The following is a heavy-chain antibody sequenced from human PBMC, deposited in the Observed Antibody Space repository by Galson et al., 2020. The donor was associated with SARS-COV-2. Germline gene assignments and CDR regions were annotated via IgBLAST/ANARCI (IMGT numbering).Heavy chain of an antibody. D-gene: IGHD5-12*01. V-gene: IGHV4-39*01. J-gene: IGHJ6*02. CDR2: IYYTGTT. CDR1: AGSVSSSRYY. CDR3: TRPGRDNGYSRYLGDEYAVDV. Sequence: ASETLSLTSTASAGSVSSSRYYCGRPRQPPGKGLEWIGSIYYTGTTHYTPSFETPVTTTVHTSKNLVSLRLSSLTAADTAVYDCTRPGRDNGYSRYLGDEYAVDVWGRGTTVTVSS.